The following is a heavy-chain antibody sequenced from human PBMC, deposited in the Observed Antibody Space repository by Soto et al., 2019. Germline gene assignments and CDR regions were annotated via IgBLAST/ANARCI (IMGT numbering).Heavy chain of an antibody. Sequence: PSETLSLTCTVSGGSISGYYWSWIRQPPGKGLEWIGYIYYSGTTNYDPSLKSRVTMSVGTSKNQFSLKLSSVTAADTAVYYCARKEGHLEYSSSLFGFDPWGQGTLVTVSS. D-gene: IGHD6-6*01. J-gene: IGHJ5*02. CDR2: IYYSGTT. V-gene: IGHV4-59*01. CDR1: GGSISGYY. CDR3: ARKEGHLEYSSSLFGFDP.